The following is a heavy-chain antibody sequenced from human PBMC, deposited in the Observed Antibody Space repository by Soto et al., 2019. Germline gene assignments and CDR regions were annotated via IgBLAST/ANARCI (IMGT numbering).Heavy chain of an antibody. V-gene: IGHV3-21*01. CDR2: ISSSGTWI. D-gene: IGHD2-2*01. CDR3: ARDLGPRTSCYDY. CDR1: GFTFSHYS. J-gene: IGHJ4*02. Sequence: EVQLVESGGGLVKPGESLRLSCAASGFTFSHYSMNWVRQAPGKGLEWVSSISSSGTWIYYADSLKGRCTVSRDNAKSSLFLQLNSLRAEDTAVYYCARDLGPRTSCYDYWGQGTLVTVSS.